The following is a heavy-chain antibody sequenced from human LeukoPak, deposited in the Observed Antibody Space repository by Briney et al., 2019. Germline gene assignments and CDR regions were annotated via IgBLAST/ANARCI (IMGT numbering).Heavy chain of an antibody. V-gene: IGHV3-21*01. D-gene: IGHD1-1*01. J-gene: IGHJ5*02. Sequence: GGSLRLSCAASGFSFSTYSMNWIRQAPGKGLEWVSSINSDSIWIYYADSVRGRFTISRDNARNSLYLQMNSLRVEDTAIYYCARDAGGRTQREGWFDPWGQGALVTVSS. CDR1: GFSFSTYS. CDR3: ARDAGGRTQREGWFDP. CDR2: INSDSIWI.